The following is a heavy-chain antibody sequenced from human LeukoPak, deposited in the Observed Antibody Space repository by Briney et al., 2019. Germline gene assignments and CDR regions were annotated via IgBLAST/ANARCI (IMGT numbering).Heavy chain of an antibody. J-gene: IGHJ6*02. V-gene: IGHV3-30-3*01. CDR3: AKALYGSEMDV. D-gene: IGHD3-10*01. CDR1: GFTFSSYA. CDR2: ISYDGSNK. Sequence: GGSLRLSCAASGFTFSSYAMHWVRQAPGKGLEWVAVISYDGSNKYYADSVKGRFTISRDNSKNTLYLQMNSLRADDTALYYCAKALYGSEMDVWGQGTTVIVSS.